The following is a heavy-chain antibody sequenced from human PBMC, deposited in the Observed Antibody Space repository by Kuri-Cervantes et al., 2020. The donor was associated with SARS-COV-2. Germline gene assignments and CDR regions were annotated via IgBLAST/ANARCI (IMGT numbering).Heavy chain of an antibody. Sequence: GESLKISCAASGFSFSDYYIDWVRQASGKGLEWVGRIRSKANSYATAYAASVKGRFTISRDDSKNTLYLQMNSLKTDDTALYYCASDRDYADGRYWGQGTLVTVSS. D-gene: IGHD4-17*01. CDR1: GFSFSDYY. CDR2: IRSKANSYAT. CDR3: ASDRDYADGRY. V-gene: IGHV3-73*01. J-gene: IGHJ4*02.